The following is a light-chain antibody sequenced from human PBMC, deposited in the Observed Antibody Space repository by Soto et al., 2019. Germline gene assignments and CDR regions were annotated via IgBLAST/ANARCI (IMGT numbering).Light chain of an antibody. CDR2: GNS. Sequence: QSVLTQPPSVSGAPGQRVTISCTGSSSNIGAGYDVHWYQQLPGTAPKLLIYGNSNRPSGVPDRFSGSKSGTSASLTITGLQAEDEADYYCQSYDSSLSVXXXGGTKXTVL. J-gene: IGLJ2*01. CDR3: QSYDSSLSVX. V-gene: IGLV1-40*01. CDR1: SSNIGAGYD.